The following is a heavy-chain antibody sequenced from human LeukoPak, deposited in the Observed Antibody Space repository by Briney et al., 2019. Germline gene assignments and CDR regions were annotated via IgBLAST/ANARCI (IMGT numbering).Heavy chain of an antibody. CDR1: GFDFNKYD. CDR3: ARDDSSSSFDY. CDR2: ITGRSDKT. J-gene: IGHJ4*02. V-gene: IGHV3-23*01. D-gene: IGHD6-6*01. Sequence: GGSLRLSCAASGFDFNKYDMTWARQAPGKGLEWVSTITGRSDKTYYTDSVKGRFVTSRDNSKDTLYLQMNSLRAEDTAVYYCARDDSSSSFDYWGQGTLVTVSS.